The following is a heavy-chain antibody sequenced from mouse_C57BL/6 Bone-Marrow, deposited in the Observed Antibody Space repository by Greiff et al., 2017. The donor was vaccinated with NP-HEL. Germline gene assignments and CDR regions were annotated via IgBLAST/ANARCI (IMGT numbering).Heavy chain of an antibody. CDR1: GFTFSSYA. J-gene: IGHJ2*01. CDR3: ARAPTGTGDY. V-gene: IGHV5-4*03. D-gene: IGHD4-1*02. Sequence: EVKLMESGGGLVKPGGSLKLSCAASGFTFSSYAMSWVRQTPEKRLEWVATISDGGSYTYYPDNVTGRFTISRDNAKNNLYLQMSHLKSEDTAMYYCARAPTGTGDYWGQGTTLTVSS. CDR2: ISDGGSYT.